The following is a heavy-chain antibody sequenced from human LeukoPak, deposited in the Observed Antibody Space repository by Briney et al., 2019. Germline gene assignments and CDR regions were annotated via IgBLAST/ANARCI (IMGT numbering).Heavy chain of an antibody. V-gene: IGHV3-30-3*01. CDR1: GFTFSSYA. D-gene: IGHD3-16*01. CDR3: ASPGGEPFDY. J-gene: IGHJ4*02. Sequence: PGGSLRLSCAASGFTFSSYAMHWVRQAPGKGLEWVAVISYDGSNKYYADSVKGRFTISRDNSKNTLYLQMNSLRAEDTAVYYCASPGGEPFDYWGQGTLVTVSS. CDR2: ISYDGSNK.